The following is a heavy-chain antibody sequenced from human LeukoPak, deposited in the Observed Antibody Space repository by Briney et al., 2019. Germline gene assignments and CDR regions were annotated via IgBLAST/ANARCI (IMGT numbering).Heavy chain of an antibody. J-gene: IGHJ4*02. CDR1: GGSFSSYY. D-gene: IGHD3-10*01. CDR2: INHSGST. V-gene: IGHV4-34*01. Sequence: NPSEPLSLTCAVYGGSFSSYYWSWIRQPPGKGLEWIGEINHSGSTNYNPSLKSRVTISVDTSKNQFSLKLSSVTAADTAVYYCARHWRSVGVDYWGQGTLCTASS. CDR3: ARHWRSVGVDY.